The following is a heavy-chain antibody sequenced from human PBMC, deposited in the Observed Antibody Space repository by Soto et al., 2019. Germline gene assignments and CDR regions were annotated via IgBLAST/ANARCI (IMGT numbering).Heavy chain of an antibody. CDR2: MNPNSGNT. V-gene: IGHV1-8*01. CDR3: AREYTFFGVDDAFDI. CDR1: GYTFTSYD. J-gene: IGHJ3*02. Sequence: GSVKVSCKAAGYTFTSYDINWVRQATGQGLEWMGWMNPNSGNTGYAQKFQGRVTMTRNTSISTAYMELSSLRSEDTAVYYCAREYTFFGVDDAFDIWGQGTMVTVSS. D-gene: IGHD3-3*01.